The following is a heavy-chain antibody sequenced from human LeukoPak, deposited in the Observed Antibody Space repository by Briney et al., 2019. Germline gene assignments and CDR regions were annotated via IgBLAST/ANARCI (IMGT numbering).Heavy chain of an antibody. D-gene: IGHD6-13*01. J-gene: IGHJ5*02. CDR1: GFTFDDYA. Sequence: GGSLRLSCAASGFTFDDYAMHWVRQAPGKGLEWVSLISGDGGSTYYADSVKGRFTISRDNSKNSLYLQMNSLRAEDTAVYYCARSSRSSRRFDPWGQGTLVTVSS. CDR3: ARSSRSSRRFDP. V-gene: IGHV3-43*02. CDR2: ISGDGGST.